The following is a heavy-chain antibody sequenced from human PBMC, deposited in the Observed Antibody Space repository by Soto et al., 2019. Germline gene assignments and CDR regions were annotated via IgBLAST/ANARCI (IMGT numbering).Heavy chain of an antibody. CDR3: ARGLKYCSSTSCYAVDY. J-gene: IGHJ4*02. CDR1: GGSISSGGYY. CDR2: IYYSGST. Sequence: PSETLSLTCTVSGGSISSGGYYWSWIRQHPGKGLEWIGYIYYSGSTYYNPSLKSRVTISVDTSKNQFSLKLSSVTAADTAVYYCARGLKYCSSTSCYAVDYWGQGTLVTVSS. D-gene: IGHD2-2*01. V-gene: IGHV4-31*03.